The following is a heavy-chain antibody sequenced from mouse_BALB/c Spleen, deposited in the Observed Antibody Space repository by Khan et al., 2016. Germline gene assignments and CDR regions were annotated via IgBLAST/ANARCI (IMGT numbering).Heavy chain of an antibody. CDR2: FNPSNGGT. CDR1: GYTFTSYW. Sequence: QVQLKQSGAELVRPGVSVKLSCKASGYTFTSYWMHWIKQRPEQGLERIGEFNPSNGGTNYNEKFKSKATLTVDKSSSTAYMKLSSLTSEDSAVYYGARRNYGNYGLAYWGQGTLVTVSA. CDR3: ARRNYGNYGLAY. J-gene: IGHJ3*01. D-gene: IGHD2-1*01. V-gene: IGHV1S81*02.